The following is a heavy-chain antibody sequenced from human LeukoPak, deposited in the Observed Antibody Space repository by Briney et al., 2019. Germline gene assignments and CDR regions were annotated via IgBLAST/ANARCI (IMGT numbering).Heavy chain of an antibody. CDR3: ARSLRYYYDSSGYYHPSYFDY. J-gene: IGHJ4*02. CDR2: IWFDGKNE. V-gene: IGHV3-33*01. Sequence: GGSLRLSCAASGFTFSSYGMHWVRQAPGKGLEWVADIWFDGKNEHFADSVKGRFTISRDNSKNTLYLQMNSLRAEDTAVYYCARSLRYYYDSSGYYHPSYFDYWGQGTLVTVSS. CDR1: GFTFSSYG. D-gene: IGHD3-22*01.